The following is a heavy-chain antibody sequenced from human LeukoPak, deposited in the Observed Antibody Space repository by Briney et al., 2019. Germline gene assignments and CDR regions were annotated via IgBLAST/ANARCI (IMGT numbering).Heavy chain of an antibody. CDR2: INHSGST. V-gene: IGHV4-34*01. Sequence: SETLSLTCAVYGGSFSGYYWSWIRQPPGKGLEWIGEINHSGSTNYNPSLKGRVTISVDTSKNQFSLKLSSVTAADTAVYYCATSEMTTETYYWYFDLWGRGTLVTVSS. D-gene: IGHD4-11*01. J-gene: IGHJ2*01. CDR3: ATSEMTTETYYWYFDL. CDR1: GGSFSGYY.